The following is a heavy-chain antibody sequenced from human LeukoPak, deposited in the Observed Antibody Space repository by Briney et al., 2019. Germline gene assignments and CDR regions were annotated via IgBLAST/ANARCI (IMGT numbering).Heavy chain of an antibody. D-gene: IGHD3-16*02. CDR2: IHYTGST. Sequence: PSETLSLTCTVPGGSINNYYWAWIRQPPHKGLEWIGLIHYTGSTNYHPSLQSRLSMSVDTSKNQFSLKLNSATAADTAVYYCARVSEIVSRYYYYYMDVWGTGTTVTVSS. J-gene: IGHJ6*03. CDR1: GGSINNYY. CDR3: ARVSEIVSRYYYYYMDV. V-gene: IGHV4-59*01.